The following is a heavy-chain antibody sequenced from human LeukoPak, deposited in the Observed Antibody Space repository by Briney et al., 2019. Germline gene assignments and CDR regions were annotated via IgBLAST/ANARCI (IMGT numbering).Heavy chain of an antibody. Sequence: GRSLRLSCAASGFTFSSYGMHWVRQAPGKGLEWVAVISYDGSNKYYADSVKGRFTISRDNSENTLYLQMNSLRAEDTAVYYCAKTSSSRYYYGMDVWGQGTTVTVSS. CDR3: AKTSSSRYYYGMDV. J-gene: IGHJ6*02. V-gene: IGHV3-30*18. D-gene: IGHD6-13*01. CDR2: ISYDGSNK. CDR1: GFTFSSYG.